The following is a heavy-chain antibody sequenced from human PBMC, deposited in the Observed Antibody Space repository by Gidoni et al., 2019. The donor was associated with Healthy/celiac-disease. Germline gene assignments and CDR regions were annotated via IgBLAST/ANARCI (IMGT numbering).Heavy chain of an antibody. D-gene: IGHD3-10*01. Sequence: VVQPGRSLRLACAASGFTCSSYAMHWVRQAPGKGLEWVAVLSYDGSNKYYADSVKGRFTISRDNSKNTLYLQMNSLRAEDTAVYYCARPLWCGESYYFDYWGQGTLVTVSS. J-gene: IGHJ4*02. CDR2: LSYDGSNK. V-gene: IGHV3-30-3*01. CDR1: GFTCSSYA. CDR3: ARPLWCGESYYFDY.